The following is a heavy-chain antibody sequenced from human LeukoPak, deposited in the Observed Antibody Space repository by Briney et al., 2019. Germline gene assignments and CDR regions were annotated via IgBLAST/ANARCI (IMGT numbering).Heavy chain of an antibody. CDR1: GFTFSSYA. CDR3: ARDYFDSSDYPQTYYYYYMDV. J-gene: IGHJ6*03. V-gene: IGHV3-21*01. Sequence: GRSLRLSCAASGFTFSSYAMNWVRQAPGKGLEWVASISSTSTFIYSADSVKGRFTISRDTAKNSLFLQMNSLRAEDTAIYYCARDYFDSSDYPQTYYYYYMDVWGKGTTVTVSS. D-gene: IGHD3-22*01. CDR2: ISSTSTFI.